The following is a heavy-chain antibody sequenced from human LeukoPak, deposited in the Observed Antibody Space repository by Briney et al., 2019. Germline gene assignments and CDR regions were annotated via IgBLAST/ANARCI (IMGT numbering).Heavy chain of an antibody. D-gene: IGHD3-16*01. CDR2: IYSTGSAI. CDR1: GFTFSSYE. Sequence: GGSLRLSCAASGFTFSSYEMSWVRQVPGKGLEWVPYIYSTGSAIYYADSVQGRFTISRDNAKNSLYLQMNSLRAEDTGVYYCARDASLAGDRVEYWGQGTLVTVSS. J-gene: IGHJ4*02. CDR3: ARDASLAGDRVEY. V-gene: IGHV3-48*03.